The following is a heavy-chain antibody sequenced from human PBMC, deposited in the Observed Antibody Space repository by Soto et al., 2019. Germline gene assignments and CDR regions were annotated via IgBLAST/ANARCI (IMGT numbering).Heavy chain of an antibody. J-gene: IGHJ4*02. Sequence: GGSLRLSCVVSVFPFGANAMSWVRQAPGKGLEWVSGLSNTGRRTSYADSVKGRFNISRDNSENTVYLQMNSLRVEDTAAYYCATEMGATQGPFDNWGQGTLVTVPS. V-gene: IGHV3-23*01. CDR2: LSNTGRRT. CDR3: ATEMGATQGPFDN. CDR1: VFPFGANA. D-gene: IGHD1-26*01.